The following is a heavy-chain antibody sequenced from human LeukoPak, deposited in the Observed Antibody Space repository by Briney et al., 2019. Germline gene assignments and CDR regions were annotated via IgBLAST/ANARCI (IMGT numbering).Heavy chain of an antibody. D-gene: IGHD3-10*01. J-gene: IGHJ4*02. Sequence: ETLSLTCAVYGGSFSGYYWSWIRQPPGKGLEWVSVIYSGGSTYYADSVKGRFTISRDNSKNTLYLQMNSLRAEDTAVYYCARVGGYYGSGSYWADWGQGTLVTVSS. CDR3: ARVGGYYGSGSYWAD. CDR1: GGSFSGYY. CDR2: IYSGGST. V-gene: IGHV3-53*01.